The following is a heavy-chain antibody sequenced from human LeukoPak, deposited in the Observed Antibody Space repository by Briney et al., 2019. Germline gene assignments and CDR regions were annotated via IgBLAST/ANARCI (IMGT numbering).Heavy chain of an antibody. CDR3: ARDLANWGSPDAFDI. CDR2: IYHSGST. D-gene: IGHD7-27*01. J-gene: IGHJ3*02. CDR1: GGSISSSNW. V-gene: IGHV4-4*02. Sequence: PSGTLSLACAVSGGSISSSNWWSWVRRPPGKGLEWIGEIYHSGSTNYNPSLKSRVTISVDKSKNQFSLKLSSVTAADTAVYYCARDLANWGSPDAFDIWGQGTMVTVSS.